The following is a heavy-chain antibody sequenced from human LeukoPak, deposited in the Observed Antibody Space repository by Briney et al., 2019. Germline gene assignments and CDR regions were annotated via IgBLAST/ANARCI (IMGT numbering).Heavy chain of an antibody. CDR3: ATDLRDYVWGSYRRFDY. CDR1: GYTLTELS. Sequence: ASGTVCRKVSGYTLTELSMHLVRQGPGKGLGREGGFDPEDGETIYAQKLQGRVTMTEDTSTDIAYMELSSLRSEDTAVYYCATDLRDYVWGSYRRFDYWGQGTLVTVSS. D-gene: IGHD3-16*02. V-gene: IGHV1-24*01. CDR2: FDPEDGET. J-gene: IGHJ4*02.